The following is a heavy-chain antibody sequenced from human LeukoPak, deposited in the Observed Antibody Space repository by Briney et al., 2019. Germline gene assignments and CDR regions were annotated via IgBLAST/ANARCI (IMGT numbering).Heavy chain of an antibody. V-gene: IGHV4-59*12. D-gene: IGHD3-22*01. CDR1: GGSISSYY. CDR2: IYYSGST. CDR3: ARDSSGYYRGVRYFDY. Sequence: PSETLSLTCTVSGGSISSYYWSWIRQPPGKGLEWIGYIYYSGSTNYNPSLKSRVTISVDTSKNQFSLKLSSVTAADTAVYYCARDSSGYYRGVRYFDYWGQGTLVTVSS. J-gene: IGHJ4*02.